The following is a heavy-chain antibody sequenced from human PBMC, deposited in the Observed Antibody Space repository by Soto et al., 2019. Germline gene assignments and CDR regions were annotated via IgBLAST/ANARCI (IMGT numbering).Heavy chain of an antibody. D-gene: IGHD3-9*01. Sequence: PGGSLRLSCEASGFVFRTFRMHWVRRAPGKGLEWLATIRFDGSTARYAESVRGRFKISRDNSMNTLYLQLDRLRVEDTAVYYCVRDRPNTESLTGYFDTWGQGTLVTVSS. J-gene: IGHJ4*02. CDR1: GFVFRTFR. CDR3: VRDRPNTESLTGYFDT. CDR2: IRFDGSTA. V-gene: IGHV3-33*01.